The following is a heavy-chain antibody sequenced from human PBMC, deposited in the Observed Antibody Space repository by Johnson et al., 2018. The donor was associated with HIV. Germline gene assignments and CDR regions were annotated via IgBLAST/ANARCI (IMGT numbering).Heavy chain of an antibody. CDR1: GFTFSHDW. D-gene: IGHD6-13*01. J-gene: IGHJ3*02. Sequence: VQLVESGGGVVQPGRSLRLSCAASGFTFSHDWLSWVRQAPGKGLEWVAVIWYDGGNKYYADSVKGRFTISRDNSKNTLYLQMNSLRAEDTAVYYCAKEEGLAAAGTGEAFDIWGQGTMVTVSS. CDR2: IWYDGGNK. V-gene: IGHV3-33*06. CDR3: AKEEGLAAAGTGEAFDI.